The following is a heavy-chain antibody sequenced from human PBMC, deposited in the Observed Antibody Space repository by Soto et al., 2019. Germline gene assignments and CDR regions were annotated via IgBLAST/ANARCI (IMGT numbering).Heavy chain of an antibody. CDR2: IDPSDSYT. CDR1: GYSFTSYW. CDR3: ARLQAAAGDNALTFDY. V-gene: IGHV5-10-1*01. Sequence: EGQLVQSGAEVKKPGESMRMSCNGYGYSFTSYWISWVRQMHGKGLEWMGRIDPSDSYTNYSPSFQGHVTISADKSISTAYLQGSSLKASDTAMYYCARLQAAAGDNALTFDYWGHGTLVTVSS. D-gene: IGHD6-13*01. J-gene: IGHJ4*01.